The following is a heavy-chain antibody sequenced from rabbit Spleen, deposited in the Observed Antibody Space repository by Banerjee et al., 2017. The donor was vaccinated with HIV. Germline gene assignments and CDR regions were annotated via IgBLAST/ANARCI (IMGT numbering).Heavy chain of an antibody. CDR3: ARDGAGGSYFAL. D-gene: IGHD8-1*01. Sequence: QSLEESGGDLVKPGASLTLTCEASGVSFSDKDVMCWVRQAPGKGLEWIGYIDPVFGITYYANWVNGRFSISRENAQNTVLLQMTSLTAADTATYFCARDGAGGSYFALWGPGTLVTVS. J-gene: IGHJ4*01. CDR2: IDPVFGIT. CDR1: GVSFSDKDV. V-gene: IGHV1S40*01.